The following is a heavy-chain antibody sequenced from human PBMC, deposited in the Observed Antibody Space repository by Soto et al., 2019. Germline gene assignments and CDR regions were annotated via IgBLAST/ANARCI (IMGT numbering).Heavy chain of an antibody. Sequence: TSEPLSLTCLVSGDAITNDYGTRIRQPPGKGLEWIGYIYYSGSTFYNPSLKNRVTISLDTSKIQFSLKLSCVTAADTAVYYCVREGGDNWFDPWGQGTLVTVSS. CDR3: VREGGDNWFDP. CDR2: IYYSGST. J-gene: IGHJ5*02. CDR1: GDAITNDY. D-gene: IGHD3-16*01. V-gene: IGHV4-59*06.